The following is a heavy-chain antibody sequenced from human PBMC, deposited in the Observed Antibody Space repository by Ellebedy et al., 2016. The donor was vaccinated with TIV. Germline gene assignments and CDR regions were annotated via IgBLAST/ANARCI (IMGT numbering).Heavy chain of an antibody. CDR2: VSYDGINK. Sequence: GGSLRLPCAASGFTFTSYAMHWVRQAPGKGLEWVAIVSYDGINKYYADSVKGRFTISRDNSKSTLSLQMNSLRVEDTALYYCARRATVSYYGIDLWGQGTTVTVSS. V-gene: IGHV3-30-3*01. J-gene: IGHJ6*02. CDR3: ARRATVSYYGIDL. D-gene: IGHD3-10*01. CDR1: GFTFTSYA.